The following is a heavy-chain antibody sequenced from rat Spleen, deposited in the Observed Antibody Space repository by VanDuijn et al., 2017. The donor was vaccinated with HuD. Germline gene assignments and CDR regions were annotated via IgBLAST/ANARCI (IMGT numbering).Heavy chain of an antibody. CDR1: GFTFSDYY. J-gene: IGHJ1*01. CDR3: TRAGYLRDWYFDF. Sequence: EVQLVESDGGLVQPGRSLKLSCAASGFTFSDYYMAWVRQAPKKGLEWVATLSYDGSSTYFRDSVKGRFTISRDNAKSTLYLQMDSLRSEDTATYYCTRAGYLRDWYFDFWGPGTMVTVSS. V-gene: IGHV5-7*01. D-gene: IGHD2-2*01. CDR2: LSYDGSST.